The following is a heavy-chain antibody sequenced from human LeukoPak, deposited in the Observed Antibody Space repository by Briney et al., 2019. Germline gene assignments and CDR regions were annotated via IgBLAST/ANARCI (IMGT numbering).Heavy chain of an antibody. CDR1: GFTFSSYG. CDR3: AKVGDSYGYEYFDY. CDR2: ISYDGSNK. V-gene: IGHV3-30*18. Sequence: GGSLRLSCAASGFTFSSYGMHWVRQAPGKGLEWVAVISYDGSNKYYADSVKGRFTISRDSSKNTLYLQMNSLRAEDTAVYYCAKVGDSYGYEYFDYWGQGTLVTVSS. D-gene: IGHD5-18*01. J-gene: IGHJ4*02.